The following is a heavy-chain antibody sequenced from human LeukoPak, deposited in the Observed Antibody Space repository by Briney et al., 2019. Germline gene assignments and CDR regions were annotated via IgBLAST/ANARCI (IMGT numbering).Heavy chain of an antibody. J-gene: IGHJ4*02. D-gene: IGHD1-14*01. CDR3: ARDRYGDY. CDR2: ISSSSSTI. Sequence: GGSLRLSCVASGFSISDYSMNWVRQAPGKGLEWVSYISSSSSTIYYADSVKGRFAISRDNAKNSLYLQMNSLRAEDTAVYYCARDRYGDYWGQGTLVTVSS. V-gene: IGHV3-48*01. CDR1: GFSISDYS.